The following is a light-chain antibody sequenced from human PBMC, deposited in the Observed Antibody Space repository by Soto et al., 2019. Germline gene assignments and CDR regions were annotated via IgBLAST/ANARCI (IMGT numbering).Light chain of an antibody. CDR2: EVS. CDR1: SSDVGGYNY. CDR3: SSYTSSSTLGVV. V-gene: IGLV2-14*01. J-gene: IGLJ2*01. Sequence: QSALTQPASVSGSPGQSITISCTGTSSDVGGYNYVSWYQQHPGKAPKLMTYEVSNRPSGVSNRFSGSKSGNTASLTISGLQAEDEADYYCSSYTSSSTLGVVFGGGTKVTVL.